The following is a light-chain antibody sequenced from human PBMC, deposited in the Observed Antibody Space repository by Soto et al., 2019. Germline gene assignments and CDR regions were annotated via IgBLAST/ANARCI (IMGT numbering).Light chain of an antibody. Sequence: QSALTQPASVSGSPGQSIAISCTGTSSDVGSHDLVSWYQQHAGKVPKLIIYDVSSRPSGVSNRFSGSKSGNTASLTISGLQAEDEADYYCSSFTSSTTYVFGTGTKLTVL. CDR2: DVS. CDR3: SSFTSSTTYV. V-gene: IGLV2-14*02. J-gene: IGLJ1*01. CDR1: SSDVGSHDL.